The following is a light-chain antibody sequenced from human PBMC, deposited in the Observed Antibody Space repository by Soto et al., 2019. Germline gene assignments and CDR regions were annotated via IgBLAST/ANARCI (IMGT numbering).Light chain of an antibody. CDR3: QQYGSSPMYT. CDR2: GAS. V-gene: IGKV3-20*01. Sequence: EIVLTQSPGTLSLSPGERATLSCRASQSVSSSYLAWYQQKPGQAPRLLIYGASSRANGIPNRFSGGGSGTDFTLTISRLEPEDFAVYYCQQYGSSPMYTFGQGTKLEIK. CDR1: QSVSSSY. J-gene: IGKJ2*01.